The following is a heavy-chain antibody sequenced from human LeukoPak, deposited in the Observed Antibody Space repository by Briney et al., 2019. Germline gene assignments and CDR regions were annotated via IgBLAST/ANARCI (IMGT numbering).Heavy chain of an antibody. CDR3: ARSPIAAAGLYYYYYMDV. Sequence: ASVKVSCKASGYTFTSYGISWVRQAPGQGLEWMGWISAYNGNTNYAQKLLGRVTMTTDTSTSTAYMELRSLRSDDTAVYYCARSPIAAAGLYYYYYMDVWGKGTTVTVSS. D-gene: IGHD6-13*01. CDR1: GYTFTSYG. CDR2: ISAYNGNT. J-gene: IGHJ6*03. V-gene: IGHV1-18*01.